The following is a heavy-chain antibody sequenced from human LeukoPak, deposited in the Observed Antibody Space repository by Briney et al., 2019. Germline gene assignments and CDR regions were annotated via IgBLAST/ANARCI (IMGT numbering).Heavy chain of an antibody. Sequence: GGSVTLSCAASGFTLSSCGMHCVRQAPGGGLEWVAFIRYDGSKKYYADSVKSRFPISRDNYKNTLYLQMNSLRAEDTAVYYCAKGSGYYYDSSGYYLGYWGQGTLVTVSS. J-gene: IGHJ4*02. D-gene: IGHD3-22*01. CDR2: IRYDGSKK. CDR1: GFTLSSCG. V-gene: IGHV3-30*02. CDR3: AKGSGYYYDSSGYYLGY.